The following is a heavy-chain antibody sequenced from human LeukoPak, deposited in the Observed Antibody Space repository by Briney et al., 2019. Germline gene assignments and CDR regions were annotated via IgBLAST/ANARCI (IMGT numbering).Heavy chain of an antibody. J-gene: IGHJ4*02. CDR1: GFTFSSYA. Sequence: GGSLRLSCAASGFTFSSYAMSWVRQAPGKGLEWVSAISGSGGSTYYADSVKGRFTISRDNSKNTLYLQMNSLRAEDTAIYYRARSYGTVPNFDYWGQGTLVTVSS. CDR2: ISGSGGST. CDR3: ARSYGTVPNFDY. D-gene: IGHD1-26*01. V-gene: IGHV3-23*01.